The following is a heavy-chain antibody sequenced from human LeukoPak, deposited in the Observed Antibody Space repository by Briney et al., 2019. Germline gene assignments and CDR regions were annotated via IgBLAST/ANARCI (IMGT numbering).Heavy chain of an antibody. CDR2: IRYDGSNK. D-gene: IGHD5-18*01. Sequence: GWSLRLSCAASGCTFSSYGMHWVHQAPGKGLEWVAFIRYDGSNKYYADSVKGRFTISRDNSKNTLYLQMNSLRAEDRAVYYCAKRNSYGHSYFDYWGQGTLVTVSS. CDR1: GCTFSSYG. J-gene: IGHJ4*02. V-gene: IGHV3-30*02. CDR3: AKRNSYGHSYFDY.